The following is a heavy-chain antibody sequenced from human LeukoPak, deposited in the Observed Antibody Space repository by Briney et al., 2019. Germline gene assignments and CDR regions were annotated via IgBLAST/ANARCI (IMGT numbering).Heavy chain of an antibody. V-gene: IGHV1-24*01. Sequence: ASVKVSCKVSGYTLTELSMHWVRQAPGKGLEWMGGFDPEDGETIYAQKFQGRVTMTEDTSTDTAYMELSSLRSEDTAVYYCARRGSCSGGSCHPDYWGQGTLVTVSS. CDR3: ARRGSCSGGSCHPDY. CDR2: FDPEDGET. D-gene: IGHD2-15*01. CDR1: GYTLTELS. J-gene: IGHJ4*02.